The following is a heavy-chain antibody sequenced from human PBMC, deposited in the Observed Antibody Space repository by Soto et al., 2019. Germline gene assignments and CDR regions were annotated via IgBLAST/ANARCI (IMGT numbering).Heavy chain of an antibody. Sequence: GGSLRLSCAASGFTFSSYWMSWVRQAPGKGLEWVANIKQDGSEKYYVDSVKGRFTISRDNAKNSLYLQMNSLRAEDTAVYYCARFNYDFWSGDYYYMDVWGKGTTVTVSS. CDR3: ARFNYDFWSGDYYYMDV. CDR1: GFTFSSYW. V-gene: IGHV3-7*01. CDR2: IKQDGSEK. J-gene: IGHJ6*03. D-gene: IGHD3-3*01.